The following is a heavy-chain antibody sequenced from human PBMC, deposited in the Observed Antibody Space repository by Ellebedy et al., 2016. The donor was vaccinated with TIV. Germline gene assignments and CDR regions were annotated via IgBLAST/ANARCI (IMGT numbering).Heavy chain of an antibody. Sequence: AASVKVSCKASGYTFTSYRVHWVRQAPGQGLEWVGIINPSGGSTKYAQKIQGRVTMTRDRSTSTVFMELTSLRSEDTAVYYCARDGTYGMDVWGQGTTVTVSS. CDR1: GYTFTSYR. J-gene: IGHJ6*02. V-gene: IGHV1-46*01. CDR3: ARDGTYGMDV. CDR2: INPSGGST.